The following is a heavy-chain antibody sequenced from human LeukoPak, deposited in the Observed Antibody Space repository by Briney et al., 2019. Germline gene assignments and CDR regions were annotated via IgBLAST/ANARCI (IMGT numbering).Heavy chain of an antibody. CDR1: GFTFSSYS. V-gene: IGHV3-21*01. CDR2: ISSSSSYI. J-gene: IGHJ4*02. D-gene: IGHD3-9*01. CDR3: ARAHYDILTGYIDY. Sequence: GGSLRLSCAASGFTFSSYSMNWVRQAPGKGLEWVSSISSSSSYIYYADSVKDRFTISRDNAKNSLYLQMNSLRAEDTAVYYCARAHYDILTGYIDYWGQGTLVTVSS.